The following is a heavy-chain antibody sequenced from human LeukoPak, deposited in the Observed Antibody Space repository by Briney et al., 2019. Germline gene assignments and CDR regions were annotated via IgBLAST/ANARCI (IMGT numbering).Heavy chain of an antibody. D-gene: IGHD6-13*01. J-gene: IGHJ4*02. CDR2: INTNTGNP. CDR3: ARALLIGYSSSWEADKSFDY. V-gene: IGHV7-4-1*02. CDR1: GYTFTSYA. Sequence: ASVKVSCKASGYTFTSYAMNWVRQAPGQGLEWMGWINTNTGNPTYAQGFTGRFVFSLDTSVSTAYLQISSLKAEDTAVYYCARALLIGYSSSWEADKSFDYWGQGTLVTVSS.